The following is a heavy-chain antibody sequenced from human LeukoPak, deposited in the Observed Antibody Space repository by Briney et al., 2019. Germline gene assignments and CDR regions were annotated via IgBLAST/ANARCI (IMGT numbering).Heavy chain of an antibody. CDR1: GFTFSDYA. CDR3: AKGLAVSGTYFDY. J-gene: IGHJ4*01. V-gene: IGHV3-23*01. CDR2: ISTDGGST. D-gene: IGHD1-26*01. Sequence: PEGALILSCAAAGFTFSDYAMNWVRQAPGKGMEWVSTISTDGGSTYYTDSVRGRFTISRDNSKSTLYLQINSLRAEDTALYYCAKGLAVSGTYFDYWGQGTLVVVSS.